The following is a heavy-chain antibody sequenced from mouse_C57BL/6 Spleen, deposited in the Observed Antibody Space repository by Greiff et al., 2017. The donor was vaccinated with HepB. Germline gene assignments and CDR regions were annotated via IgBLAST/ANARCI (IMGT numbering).Heavy chain of an antibody. CDR1: GFTFSNYW. J-gene: IGHJ2*01. CDR2: IRLKSDNYAT. Sequence: DVKLQESGGGLVQPGGSMKLSCVASGFTFSNYWMNWVRQSPEKGLEWVAQIRLKSDNYATHYAESVKGRFTISRDDSKSSVYLQMNNLRAEDTGIYYCTEVTIVDGTFDYWGQGTTLTVSS. D-gene: IGHD2-12*01. V-gene: IGHV6-3*01. CDR3: TEVTIVDGTFDY.